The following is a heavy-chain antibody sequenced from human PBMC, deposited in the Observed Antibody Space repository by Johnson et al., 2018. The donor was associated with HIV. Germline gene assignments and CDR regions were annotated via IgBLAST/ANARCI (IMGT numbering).Heavy chain of an antibody. V-gene: IGHV3-30*02. Sequence: QVQLVESGGGVVQPGGSLRLSCAASGFTLNSHGMHWVRQAPGKGLEWVAFIRYDGSNKYYADSVKGRFTISRDNRKNSLYLQMNSLRTEDTALYYCAKAESNYGRAFDIWGQGTMVTVSS. CDR2: IRYDGSNK. D-gene: IGHD5-24*01. J-gene: IGHJ3*02. CDR3: AKAESNYGRAFDI. CDR1: GFTLNSHG.